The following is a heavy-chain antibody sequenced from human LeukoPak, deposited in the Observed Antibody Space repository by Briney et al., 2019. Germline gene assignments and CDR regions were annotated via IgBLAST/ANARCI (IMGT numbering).Heavy chain of an antibody. D-gene: IGHD1-26*01. Sequence: SETLSLTCTVSGGSISSGGYHWSWIRQHPGKGLEWIGYIYYSGSIYYNPSLKSRVTISIDTSKNQLSLKLSSVTAADTAVYYRARTFSGSYYYYGMDVWGQGTTVTVSS. CDR2: IYYSGSI. J-gene: IGHJ6*02. CDR3: ARTFSGSYYYYGMDV. V-gene: IGHV4-31*03. CDR1: GGSISSGGYH.